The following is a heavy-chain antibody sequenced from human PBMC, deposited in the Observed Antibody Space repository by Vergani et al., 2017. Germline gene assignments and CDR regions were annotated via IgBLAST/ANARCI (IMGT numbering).Heavy chain of an antibody. D-gene: IGHD1-1*01. CDR2: IYPADSDT. J-gene: IGHJ4*02. Sequence: EVELVQSGPEMRKPGESLKISCKGSEYSFGNYWIGWVRQMPGKGLEWMGIIYPADSDTRYSPSFQGQVTISADKSISTAFLQWDSLKASDTALYYCARHTTYTYSWCQRSLVTVSS. CDR3: ARHTTYTYS. V-gene: IGHV5-51*01. CDR1: EYSFGNYW.